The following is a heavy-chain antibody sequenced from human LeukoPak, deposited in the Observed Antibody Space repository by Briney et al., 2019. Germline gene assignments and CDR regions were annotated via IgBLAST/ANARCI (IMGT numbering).Heavy chain of an antibody. Sequence: GASVKVSCKASGYTFTSYGISWVRQAPGQGLEWMGWISAYIGNTNYAQKLQGRVTMTTDTSTSTAYMELRSLRSDDTAVYYSARDNSPAPSLIDPWGQGTLVTVSS. CDR2: ISAYIGNT. CDR1: GYTFTSYG. CDR3: ARDNSPAPSLIDP. V-gene: IGHV1-18*01. J-gene: IGHJ5*02.